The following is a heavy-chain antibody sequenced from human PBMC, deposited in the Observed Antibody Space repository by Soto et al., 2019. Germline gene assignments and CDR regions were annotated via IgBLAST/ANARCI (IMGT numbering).Heavy chain of an antibody. J-gene: IGHJ4*02. V-gene: IGHV1-69*01. CDR3: ARARLAAAATTDFYYFDY. CDR1: GGTFSSYA. Sequence: QVQLVQSGAEVKKPGSSVKVSCKASGGTFSSYAISWVRQAPGQGLEWMGGSIPIFGTANYAQKFQGRVTITADESTSTAYMELSSLRSEDTAVYYCARARLAAAATTDFYYFDYWGQGTLVTVSS. D-gene: IGHD6-13*01. CDR2: SIPIFGTA.